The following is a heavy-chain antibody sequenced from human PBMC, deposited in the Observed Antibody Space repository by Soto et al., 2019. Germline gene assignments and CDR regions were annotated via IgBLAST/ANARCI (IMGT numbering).Heavy chain of an antibody. Sequence: EVQLVEAGGGLVKPGGSLRLSCAASGLSFGDAWMSWVRQAPGKGLEWVGRIKSKSDGGTTDYAAPVKGRLAISRDDSENTLFLQMSGLKIEDTAVYYCTSRQDWGQGTLVIVSS. CDR2: IKSKSDGGTT. CDR1: GLSFGDAW. CDR3: TSRQD. V-gene: IGHV3-15*05. J-gene: IGHJ1*01.